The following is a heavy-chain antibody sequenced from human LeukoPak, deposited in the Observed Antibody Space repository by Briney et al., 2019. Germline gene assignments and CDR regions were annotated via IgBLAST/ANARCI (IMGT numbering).Heavy chain of an antibody. CDR2: TASSGSTI. J-gene: IGHJ1*01. Sequence: GGSLRLSCSASGFTFSNYEMNWVRQAPGKGLEWVSYTASSGSTIYYADSVKGRFPISRDNAKSSLYLQMNSLRADDTAVYYCATSRGYFFRWFQHWGQGTLVTVSS. CDR1: GFTFSNYE. D-gene: IGHD3-22*01. CDR3: ATSRGYFFRWFQH. V-gene: IGHV3-48*03.